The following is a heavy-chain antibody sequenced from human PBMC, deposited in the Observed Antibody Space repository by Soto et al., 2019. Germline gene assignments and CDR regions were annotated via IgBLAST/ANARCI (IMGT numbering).Heavy chain of an antibody. V-gene: IGHV1-3*01. CDR2: INAGNGNT. D-gene: IGHD6-19*01. CDR1: GYTFTSYA. J-gene: IGHJ4*02. CDR3: ARVAVAGTVNFDY. Sequence: ASVKVSCKASGYTFTSYAMHWVRQAPGQRLEWMGWINAGNGNTKYSQKLQGRVTITRDTSASTDYMELSSLRSEDTAVYYCARVAVAGTVNFDYWGQGNLVTVSS.